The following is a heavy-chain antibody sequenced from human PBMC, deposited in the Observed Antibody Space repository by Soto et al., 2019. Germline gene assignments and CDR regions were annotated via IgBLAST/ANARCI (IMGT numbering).Heavy chain of an antibody. J-gene: IGHJ6*02. V-gene: IGHV5-51*01. D-gene: IGHD3-10*01. CDR2: IYPGDSDT. CDR3: ATTNPQGSGSSRSHYYYYGMDV. CDR1: GYSFTSYW. Sequence: PGESLKISCKGSGYSFTSYWIGWVRQMPGKGLEWMGIIYPGDSDTRYSPSFQGQVTISADKSISTAYLQWSSLKASDTAMYYCATTNPQGSGSSRSHYYYYGMDVWGQGTTVTVSS.